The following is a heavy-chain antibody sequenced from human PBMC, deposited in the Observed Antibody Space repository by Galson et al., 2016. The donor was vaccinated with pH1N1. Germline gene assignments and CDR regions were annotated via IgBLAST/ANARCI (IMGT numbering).Heavy chain of an antibody. Sequence: SLRLSCATFGFTFKNYVMSWVRQAPGKGLEWVSVISGRGGNTYYADSVKGRFTISRDNFKNTLYLEMNKLKDDDTAVYYCAKDRSREFLHFPFDAFDVWGQGTMVSVSA. CDR2: ISGRGGNT. CDR3: AKDRSREFLHFPFDAFDV. J-gene: IGHJ3*01. V-gene: IGHV3-23*01. CDR1: GFTFKNYV. D-gene: IGHD3-10*01.